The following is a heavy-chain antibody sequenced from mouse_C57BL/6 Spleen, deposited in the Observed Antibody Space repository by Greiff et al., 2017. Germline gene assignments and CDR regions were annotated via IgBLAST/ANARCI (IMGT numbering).Heavy chain of an antibody. CDR2: IDPEDGDT. Sequence: EVQLQQSGAELVRPGASVKLSCTASGFNIKDYYMHWVKQRPVQGLEWIGEIDPEDGDTEYAPKFQGKDTMTADTSSNTAYLQLSSLTSEETAVYYCTTTCRRVFCAMDYWGQGTSVTVSS. CDR3: TTTCRRVFCAMDY. CDR1: GFNIKDYY. V-gene: IGHV14-1*01. J-gene: IGHJ4*01.